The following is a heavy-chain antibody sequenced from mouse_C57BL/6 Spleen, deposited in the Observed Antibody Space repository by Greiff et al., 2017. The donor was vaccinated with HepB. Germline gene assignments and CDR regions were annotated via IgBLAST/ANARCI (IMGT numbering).Heavy chain of an antibody. CDR2: INPSSGYT. Sequence: QVQLKESGAELARPGASVKMSCKASGYTFTSYTMHWVKQRPGQGLEWIGYINPSSGYTKYNQKFKDKATLTADKSSSTAYMQLSSLTSEDSAVYYCARGANPTEAMDYWGQGTSVTVSS. J-gene: IGHJ4*01. V-gene: IGHV1-4*01. CDR3: ARGANPTEAMDY. D-gene: IGHD1-1*01. CDR1: GYTFTSYT.